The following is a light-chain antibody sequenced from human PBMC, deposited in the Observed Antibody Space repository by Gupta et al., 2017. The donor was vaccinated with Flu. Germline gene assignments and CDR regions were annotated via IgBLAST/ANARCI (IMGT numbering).Light chain of an antibody. CDR1: QSLLHSSVYNY. J-gene: IGKJ4*01. Sequence: EIVVTQSPLSLAVTPGEPASISCRSSQSLLHSSVYNYLDWYLQKPGQSPQLLIYLGSNRASGVPDRFSGSGSGTDFTLKISRVEAEDVGVYYCMQAVKSPLTFGGGTKVEIK. V-gene: IGKV2-28*01. CDR2: LGS. CDR3: MQAVKSPLT.